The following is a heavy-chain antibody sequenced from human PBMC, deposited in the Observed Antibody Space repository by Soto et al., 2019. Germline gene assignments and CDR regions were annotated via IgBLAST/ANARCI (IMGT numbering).Heavy chain of an antibody. CDR1: GYTFTSYD. CDR2: MNPNSGNT. D-gene: IGHD2-15*01. V-gene: IGHV1-8*01. J-gene: IGHJ4*02. Sequence: ASVKVSCKASGYTFTSYDINWLRQATGQGLEWMGWMNPNSGNTGYAQKFQGRVTMTRNTSISTAYMELSSLRSEDTAVYYCARGRYCSGGSCFAFGYWGQGTLVTVSS. CDR3: ARGRYCSGGSCFAFGY.